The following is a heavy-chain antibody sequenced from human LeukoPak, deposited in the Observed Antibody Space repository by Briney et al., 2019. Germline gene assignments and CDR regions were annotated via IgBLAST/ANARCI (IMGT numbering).Heavy chain of an antibody. CDR2: IYYSGST. Sequence: SETLSLTCTVSGGSLSSYYWSWIRQPPGKGLEWIGYIYYSGSTNYNPSLNSRVTISVDTSKNQFSLNLSSVTAADTAVYYCARQSTAGYSYGLFDYWGQGTLVTVSS. CDR1: GGSLSSYY. CDR3: ARQSTAGYSYGLFDY. V-gene: IGHV4-59*08. J-gene: IGHJ4*02. D-gene: IGHD5-18*01.